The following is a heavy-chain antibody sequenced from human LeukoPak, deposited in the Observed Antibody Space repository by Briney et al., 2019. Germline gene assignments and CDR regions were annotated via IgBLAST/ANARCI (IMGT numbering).Heavy chain of an antibody. J-gene: IGHJ4*02. CDR1: GFTLSGYW. CDR2: VNGDGSHS. CDR3: SRGSDV. V-gene: IGHV3-74*01. Sequence: PGRSLRLSRAASGFTLSGYWMNWVRQVPGKGLEWVSGVNGDGSHSDYADSVKGRFTISRDNAKTTMYLQMNSLRAEDTAIYYCSRGSDVWSQGTLVTVSS. D-gene: IGHD1-26*01.